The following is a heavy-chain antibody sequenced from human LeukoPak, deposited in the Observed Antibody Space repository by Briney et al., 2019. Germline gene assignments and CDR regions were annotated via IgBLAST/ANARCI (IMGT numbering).Heavy chain of an antibody. CDR1: GFTFTAYG. J-gene: IGHJ4*02. CDR3: AKARYNWNDVVDY. Sequence: GGSLRLSCAVSGFTFTAYGMHWVRQAPGKGLEWVALISFDGSEKYYADSVKGRFTISRDNSKNTLYLQMNSLRAEDTAVYYCAKARYNWNDVVDYWGQGTLVTVSS. V-gene: IGHV3-30*18. CDR2: ISFDGSEK. D-gene: IGHD1-1*01.